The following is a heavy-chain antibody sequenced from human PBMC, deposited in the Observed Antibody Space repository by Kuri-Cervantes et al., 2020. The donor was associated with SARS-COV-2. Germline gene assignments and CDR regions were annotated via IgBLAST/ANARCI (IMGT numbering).Heavy chain of an antibody. V-gene: IGHV3-23*01. D-gene: IGHD6-13*01. J-gene: IGHJ4*02. Sequence: GGSLRLSCAASGFTFSSYAMSWVRQAPGKGLEWVSAIIGSGGSTYYADSVKGRFTISRDNSKNTLYLQMNSLRAEDTAVYYCAKCSDIAAAGQTDYWGQGTLVTSPQ. CDR1: GFTFSSYA. CDR2: IIGSGGST. CDR3: AKCSDIAAAGQTDY.